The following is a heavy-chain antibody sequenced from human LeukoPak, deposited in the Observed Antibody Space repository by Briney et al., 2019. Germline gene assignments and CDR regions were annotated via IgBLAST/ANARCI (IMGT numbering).Heavy chain of an antibody. V-gene: IGHV3-21*01. J-gene: IGHJ3*02. CDR1: GFTFSSYS. Sequence: GGSLRLSCAASGFTFSSYSMNWVRQAPGKGREWVSSISSSSSYIYYADSVKGRFTISRDNAKNSLYLQMNSLRAEDTAVYYCARDRDSSSWYVGGAFDIWGQGTMVTVSS. D-gene: IGHD6-13*01. CDR2: ISSSSSYI. CDR3: ARDRDSSSWYVGGAFDI.